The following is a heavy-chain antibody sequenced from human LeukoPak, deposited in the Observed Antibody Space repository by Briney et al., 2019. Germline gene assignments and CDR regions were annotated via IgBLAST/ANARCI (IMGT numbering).Heavy chain of an antibody. CDR2: IRYDGSNK. D-gene: IGHD1-26*01. Sequence: GGSLRLSCAASGFTFSSYGMHWVRQAPGKGLEWVAFIRYDGSNKYYADSVKGRFTISRDNSKNTLCLQMNSLRAEDTAVYYCAKGEHRRGYYYGMDVWGQRTTVTVSS. V-gene: IGHV3-30*02. J-gene: IGHJ6*02. CDR1: GFTFSSYG. CDR3: AKGEHRRGYYYGMDV.